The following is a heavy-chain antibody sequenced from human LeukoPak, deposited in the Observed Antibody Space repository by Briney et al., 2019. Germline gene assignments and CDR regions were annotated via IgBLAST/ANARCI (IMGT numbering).Heavy chain of an antibody. CDR1: GFTFSSYG. J-gene: IGHJ4*02. V-gene: IGHV3-33*01. CDR3: ARVAYCGGDCYSYYFGY. CDR2: IWYDGSNK. Sequence: GGSLRLSCAASGFTFSSYGMHWVRQAPGKGLEWVAVIWYDGSNKYYADSVKGRFTSSRDNAKNSLYLQMNSLRAEDTAVYYCARVAYCGGDCYSYYFGYWGQGTLVTVSS. D-gene: IGHD2-21*02.